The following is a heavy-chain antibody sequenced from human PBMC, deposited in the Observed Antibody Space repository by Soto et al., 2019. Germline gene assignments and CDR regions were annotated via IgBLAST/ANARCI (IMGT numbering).Heavy chain of an antibody. CDR2: IYYSGTT. D-gene: IGHD3-22*01. V-gene: IGHV4-59*08. CDR1: GGSINPYY. Sequence: QVQLQESDPGLVKPSETLSLTCTVSGGSINPYYWGWIRQPPGKGLEWIGNIYYSGTTNYHPSLKSRVTISLDTSKNQFSLKLSSVTAADTAVYYCARLGGYYQAFDSWGQGTLVTVAS. CDR3: ARLGGYYQAFDS. J-gene: IGHJ4*02.